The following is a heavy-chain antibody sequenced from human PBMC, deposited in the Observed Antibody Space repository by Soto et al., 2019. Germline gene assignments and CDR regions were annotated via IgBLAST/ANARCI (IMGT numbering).Heavy chain of an antibody. J-gene: IGHJ4*02. Sequence: QVQLQQWGAGLLKPSETLSLTCAVYGVSFSGYSWTCIRQPPGTGLEWIGEINHSGSTNYNPSLKSRAAISGDAPTNHFSLKLTTVTAVDTVVYYCTRDIITGVFDYWGQGTLVTVSS. D-gene: IGHD2-8*02. CDR2: INHSGST. V-gene: IGHV4-34*01. CDR1: GVSFSGYS. CDR3: TRDIITGVFDY.